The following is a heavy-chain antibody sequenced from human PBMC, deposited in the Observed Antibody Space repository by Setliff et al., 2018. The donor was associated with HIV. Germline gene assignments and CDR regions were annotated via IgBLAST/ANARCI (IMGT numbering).Heavy chain of an antibody. V-gene: IGHV4-34*01. Sequence: LSLTCAVYGGSLSGYYWSWIRQPPGKGLEWIGEINHSGSTNYNMSLWSRVTISLDASRNQFSLELISVTAADTAVYYCAGGPGTTSIDYWAQGTLVTVSS. CDR2: INHSGST. CDR3: AGGPGTTSIDY. D-gene: IGHD1-26*01. CDR1: GGSLSGYY. J-gene: IGHJ4*02.